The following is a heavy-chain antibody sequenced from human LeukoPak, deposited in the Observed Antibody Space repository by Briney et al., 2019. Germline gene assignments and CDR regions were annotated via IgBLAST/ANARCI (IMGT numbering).Heavy chain of an antibody. D-gene: IGHD3-3*01. CDR3: AKDLGEIWSGTSYYYMDA. CDR1: GFTFSSYG. V-gene: IGHV3-30*02. CDR2: IRYDGSNK. J-gene: IGHJ6*03. Sequence: GGSLRLSCAASGFTFSSYGMHWVRQAPGKGLEWVAFIRYDGSNKYYADSVKGRFTISRDNSKNTLYLQMNSLRAEDTAVYYCAKDLGEIWSGTSYYYMDAWGKGTTVTVSS.